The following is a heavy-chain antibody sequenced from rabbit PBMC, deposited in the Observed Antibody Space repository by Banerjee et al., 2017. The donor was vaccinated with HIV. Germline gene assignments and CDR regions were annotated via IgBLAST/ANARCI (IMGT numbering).Heavy chain of an antibody. Sequence: QEQLVASAAALPPPARSLPLPRKASGFPFRHQYAACWVRQAPGKGLEWIACINTSSDNTGYATWAKGRFTISKTSSTTVTLQMASLTAADTAAYFCARDLAGVIGWNFNLWGPGTLVTV. CDR3: ARDLAGVIGWNFNL. D-gene: IGHD4-1*01. CDR1: GFPFRHQYA. CDR2: INTSSDNT. V-gene: IGHV1S45*01. J-gene: IGHJ4*01.